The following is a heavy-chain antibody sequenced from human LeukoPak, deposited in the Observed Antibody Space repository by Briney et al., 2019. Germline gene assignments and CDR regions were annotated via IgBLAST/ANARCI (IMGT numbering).Heavy chain of an antibody. CDR2: ISSSSSYI. CDR3: ARDPDYGDPVDY. Sequence: GGSLRLSCAASGFTFSSYAMSWVRQAPGKGLEWVSSISSSSSYIYYADSVKGRFTISRDNAKNSLYLQMNSLRAEDTAVYYCARDPDYGDPVDYWGQGTLVTVSS. D-gene: IGHD4-17*01. CDR1: GFTFSSYA. J-gene: IGHJ4*02. V-gene: IGHV3-21*01.